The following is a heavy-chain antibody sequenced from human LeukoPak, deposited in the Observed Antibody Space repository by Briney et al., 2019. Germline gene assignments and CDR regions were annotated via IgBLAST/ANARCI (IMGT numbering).Heavy chain of an antibody. CDR1: GGSFSGYY. CDR2: INHSGST. J-gene: IGHJ4*02. D-gene: IGHD2-15*01. Sequence: SETLSLTCAVYGGSFSGYYWSWIRQPPGKGLEWIGEINHSGSTNYNPSLKSRVTISVDTSKNQFSLKLSSVTAADTAVYYCARDIVVVVAATRRKNYFDYWGQGTLVTVSS. CDR3: ARDIVVVVAATRRKNYFDY. V-gene: IGHV4-34*01.